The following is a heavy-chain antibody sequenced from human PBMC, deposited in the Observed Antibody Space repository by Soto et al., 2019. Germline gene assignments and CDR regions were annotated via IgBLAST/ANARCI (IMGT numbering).Heavy chain of an antibody. D-gene: IGHD3-22*01. J-gene: IGHJ5*02. Sequence: TLSLTCTVSGGSISSGGYYWSWIRQHPGKGLEWFGYIYYSGSTYYNPSLKSRVIISVDTSKNQFSLNLNSVTATDTAVYYCAKFSYHDSSGYYFHWFDPWGQGALVTVSS. CDR3: AKFSYHDSSGYYFHWFDP. CDR1: GGSISSGGYY. CDR2: IYYSGST. V-gene: IGHV4-31*03.